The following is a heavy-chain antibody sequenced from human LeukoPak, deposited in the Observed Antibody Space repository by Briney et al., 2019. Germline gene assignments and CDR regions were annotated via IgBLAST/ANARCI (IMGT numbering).Heavy chain of an antibody. CDR2: ISSSGSTI. V-gene: IGHV3-11*04. Sequence: GGSLRLSCAASGFTFSDYYMSWIRQAPGKGLEWVSYISSSGSTIYYADSVKGRFTISRDNAKNSLYLQMNSLRAEDTAVDYFASLYWWGPQFLYLWAKENVVPVSS. CDR3: ASLYWWGPQFLYL. D-gene: IGHD3-3*01. CDR1: GFTFSDYY. J-gene: IGHJ4*02.